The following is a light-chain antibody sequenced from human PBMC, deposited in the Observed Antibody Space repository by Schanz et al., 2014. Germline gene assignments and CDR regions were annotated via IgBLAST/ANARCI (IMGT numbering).Light chain of an antibody. V-gene: IGLV2-11*01. Sequence: QSALTQPRSVSGSPGQSVTISCTGTSSDVGGYNYVSWYQQHPGKAPKLMIYEVNKRPSGVPDRFSGSKSGTSASLAISGLQSEDEADYHCAAWDDSLDGWAFGGGTQLTVL. CDR1: SSDVGGYNY. CDR2: EVN. CDR3: AAWDDSLDGWA. J-gene: IGLJ3*02.